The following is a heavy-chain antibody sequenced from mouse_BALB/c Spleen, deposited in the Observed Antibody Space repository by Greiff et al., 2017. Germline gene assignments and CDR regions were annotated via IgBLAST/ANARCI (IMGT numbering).Heavy chain of an antibody. V-gene: IGHV1S29*02. CDR3: ARKSSPHYYGSSYWYFDV. CDR1: GYTFTDYN. J-gene: IGHJ1*01. Sequence: VHVKQSGPELVKPGASVKISCKASGYTFTDYNMHWVKQSHGKSLEWIGYIYPYNGGTGYNQKFKSKATLTVDNSSSTAYMELRSLTSEDSAVYYCARKSSPHYYGSSYWYFDVWGAGTTVTVSA. D-gene: IGHD1-1*01. CDR2: IYPYNGGT.